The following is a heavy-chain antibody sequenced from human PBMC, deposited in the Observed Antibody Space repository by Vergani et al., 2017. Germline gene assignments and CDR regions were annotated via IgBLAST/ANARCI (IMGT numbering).Heavy chain of an antibody. V-gene: IGHV4-4*02. CDR1: GGSISSSNW. CDR2: IYHSGST. D-gene: IGHD6-19*01. CDR3: ARGGRVAGDYYYYGMDV. Sequence: QLQLQESGPGLVKPSETLSLTCTVSGGSISSSNWWSWVRQPPGKGLGWIGEIYHSGSTNYNPSLKSRVTISVDKSKNQFSLKLSSVSAAATAVYYCARGGRVAGDYYYYGMDVWGQGTTVTVSS. J-gene: IGHJ6*02.